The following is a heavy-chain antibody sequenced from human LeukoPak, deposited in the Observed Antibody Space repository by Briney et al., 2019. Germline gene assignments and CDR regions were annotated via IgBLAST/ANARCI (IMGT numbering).Heavy chain of an antibody. CDR2: IKQDGSEK. CDR3: ARGGLYCSGGSCYLVY. V-gene: IGHV3-7*01. D-gene: IGHD2-15*01. CDR1: GFTFSSYW. J-gene: IGHJ4*02. Sequence: GGSLRLSCAASGFTFSSYWMSWVRQAPGKGLEWVANIKQDGSEKYYVDSVKGRFTISRDNAKNSLYLQMNSLRAEDTAVYHCARGGLYCSGGSCYLVYWGQGTLVTVSS.